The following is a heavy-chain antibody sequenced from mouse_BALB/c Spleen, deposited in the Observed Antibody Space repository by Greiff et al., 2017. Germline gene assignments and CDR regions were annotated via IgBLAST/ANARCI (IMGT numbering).Heavy chain of an antibody. CDR3: ARSGVISYAMDY. V-gene: IGHV5-17*02. D-gene: IGHD2-13*01. CDR1: GFTFSSFG. J-gene: IGHJ4*01. Sequence: DVQLVESGGGLVQPGGSRKLSCAASGFTFSSFGMHWVRQAPEQGLEWVAYISSGSSTIYYADTVKGRFTISRDNPKNTLFLQMTSLRSEDTAMYYCARSGVISYAMDYWGQGTSVTVSS. CDR2: ISSGSSTI.